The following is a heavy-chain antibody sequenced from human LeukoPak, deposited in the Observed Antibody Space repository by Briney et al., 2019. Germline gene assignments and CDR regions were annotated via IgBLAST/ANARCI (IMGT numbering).Heavy chain of an antibody. Sequence: GESLKISCKGSGYSFTSYWIGWVRQMPGKGLEWMGIIYPGDSDTRYSPSFQGQVTISADKSIGTAYLQWSSLKASDTAMYYCARAGSGYDYSGNYYGMDVWGQGTTVTVSS. V-gene: IGHV5-51*01. CDR1: GYSFTSYW. CDR3: ARAGSGYDYSGNYYGMDV. D-gene: IGHD5-12*01. CDR2: IYPGDSDT. J-gene: IGHJ6*02.